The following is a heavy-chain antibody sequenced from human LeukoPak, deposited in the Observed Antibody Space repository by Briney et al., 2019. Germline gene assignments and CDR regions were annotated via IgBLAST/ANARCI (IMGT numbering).Heavy chain of an antibody. D-gene: IGHD3-22*01. J-gene: IGHJ3*02. V-gene: IGHV3-23*01. CDR3: ANNMIKGSDI. CDR1: GFPFRSYT. Sequence: PVGSLRLSCAASGFPFRSYTMTWVRQAPGKGLEWVSGISGSGGGTDYAGSVKGRFTISRDNAKNTLYLQMNSLRPEDTAVYYCANNMIKGSDIWGEGTMVTDSA. CDR2: ISGSGGGT.